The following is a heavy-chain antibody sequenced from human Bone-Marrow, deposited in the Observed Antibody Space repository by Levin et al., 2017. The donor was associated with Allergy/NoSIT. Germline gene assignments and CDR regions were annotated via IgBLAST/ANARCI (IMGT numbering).Heavy chain of an antibody. CDR3: ARDIGDIVVVPAATNYYYYGMDV. CDR2: INPNSGGT. J-gene: IGHJ6*02. Sequence: AASVKVSCKASGYTFTGYYMHWVRQAPGQGLEWMGWINPNSGGTNYAQKFQGRVTMTRDTSISTAYMELSRLRSDDTAVYYCARDIGDIVVVPAATNYYYYGMDVWGQGTTVTVSS. D-gene: IGHD2-2*01. CDR1: GYTFTGYY. V-gene: IGHV1-2*02.